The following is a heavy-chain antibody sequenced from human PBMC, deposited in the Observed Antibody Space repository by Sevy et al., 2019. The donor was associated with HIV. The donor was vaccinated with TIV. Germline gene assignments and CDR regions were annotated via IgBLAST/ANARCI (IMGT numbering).Heavy chain of an antibody. CDR1: GYSFTSYW. Sequence: GESLKISCKGSGYSFTSYWIGWVRQMPGKGLEWMGIIYPGDSDTRYSPSFQGQVTISADKSISTAYLQWSSLKASDTAMYYCARHVGCSSTSCYVRYYYYYMDVWGKGTTVTVSS. V-gene: IGHV5-51*01. J-gene: IGHJ6*03. CDR3: ARHVGCSSTSCYVRYYYYYMDV. CDR2: IYPGDSDT. D-gene: IGHD2-2*01.